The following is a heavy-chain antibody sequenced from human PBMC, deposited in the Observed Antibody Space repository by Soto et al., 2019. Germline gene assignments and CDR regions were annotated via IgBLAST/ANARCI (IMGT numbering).Heavy chain of an antibody. Sequence: GASVKVSCKASGYTFTSHAMHWVRQAPGQRPEWLGWINAGTGNTRYSQKFEVRVTISMDTSANTSYMEMNSLTSEDTAVYYCARRRAHRNDYYYGMDVWGQGTTVTVS. J-gene: IGHJ6*02. V-gene: IGHV1-3*01. CDR3: ARRRAHRNDYYYGMDV. CDR1: GYTFTSHA. CDR2: INAGTGNT.